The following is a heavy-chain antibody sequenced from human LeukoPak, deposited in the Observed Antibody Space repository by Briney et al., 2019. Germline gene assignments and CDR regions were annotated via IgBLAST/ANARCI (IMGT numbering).Heavy chain of an antibody. Sequence: SETLSLTCTVSGYSISSGYYWGWIRQPPGKGLEWIGSIYHSGSTYYNPSLKSRVTISVDTSKNQFSLELSSVTAADTAVYYCARAPAGGDSSGYYCDWGQGTLVTVSS. D-gene: IGHD3-22*01. CDR3: ARAPAGGDSSGYYCD. J-gene: IGHJ4*02. CDR1: GYSISSGYY. CDR2: IYHSGST. V-gene: IGHV4-38-2*02.